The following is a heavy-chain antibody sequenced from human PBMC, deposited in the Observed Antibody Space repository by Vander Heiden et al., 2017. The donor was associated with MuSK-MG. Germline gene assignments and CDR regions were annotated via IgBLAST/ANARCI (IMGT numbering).Heavy chain of an antibody. CDR2: ISAGGGSI. CDR3: AKVGVLYTATTYFDY. Sequence: EVQLLESGGGLAQPGGSLRLSCAASGFTFSSYAMNWVRQAPGKGLEWVSSISAGGGSIYYAASVKGRFTISRDKSKNTVYLQLNSLRAEDAAVYYCAKVGVLYTATTYFDYWGQGTLVTVSS. J-gene: IGHJ4*02. CDR1: GFTFSSYA. D-gene: IGHD4-17*01. V-gene: IGHV3-23*01.